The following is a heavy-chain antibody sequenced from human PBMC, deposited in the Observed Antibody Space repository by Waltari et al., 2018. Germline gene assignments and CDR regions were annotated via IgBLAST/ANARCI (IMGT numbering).Heavy chain of an antibody. CDR2: INHSGRT. D-gene: IGHD2-2*01. CDR3: ARGQYQLLSSSWYDY. V-gene: IGHV4-34*01. Sequence: QVQLQQWGAGLLKPSETLSLTCAVYGGSFSGYYWSWIRQPPGKGLEWIGEINHSGRTNYTPSLKSRVTISVDTSKNQFSLKLSSVTAADTAVYYCARGQYQLLSSSWYDYWGQGTLVTVSS. J-gene: IGHJ4*02. CDR1: GGSFSGYY.